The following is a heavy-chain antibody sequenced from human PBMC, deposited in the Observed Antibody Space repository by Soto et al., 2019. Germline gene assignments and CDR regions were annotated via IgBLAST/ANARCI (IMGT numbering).Heavy chain of an antibody. Sequence: SVKVSCKASGGTFSSYAISWVRQAPGQGLEWTGGIIPIFGTANYAQKFQGRVTITADESTSTAYMELSSLRSEDTAVYYCARGNVVVQADEGDYYGMDVWGQGATVTVSS. CDR1: GGTFSSYA. CDR2: IIPIFGTA. CDR3: ARGNVVVQADEGDYYGMDV. D-gene: IGHD2-2*01. V-gene: IGHV1-69*13. J-gene: IGHJ6*02.